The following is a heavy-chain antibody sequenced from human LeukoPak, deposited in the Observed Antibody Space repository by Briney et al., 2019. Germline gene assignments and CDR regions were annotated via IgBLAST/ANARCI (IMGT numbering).Heavy chain of an antibody. CDR2: ISSSSSYI. CDR1: GFPFSSYS. D-gene: IGHD2-2*01. CDR3: ARDGIVVVPAAIDYYYYYGMDV. Sequence: GGSLRLSCAASGFPFSSYSMNWVRQAPGKGLEWVSSISSSSSYIYYADSVKGRFTISRDNAKNSLYLQMNSLRAEDTAVYYCARDGIVVVPAAIDYYYYYGMDVWGQGTTVTVSS. V-gene: IGHV3-21*01. J-gene: IGHJ6*02.